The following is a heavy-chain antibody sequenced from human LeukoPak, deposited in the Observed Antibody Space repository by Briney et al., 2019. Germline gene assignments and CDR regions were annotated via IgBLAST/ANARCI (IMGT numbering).Heavy chain of an antibody. Sequence: PGGSLRLSCAASGFTFSSYGMHWVRQAPGKGLEWVAVIWYDGSNKYYADSVKGRFTISRDNSKNTLYLQMNSLRAEDTAVYYCAKDKDLAYCGGDCYPAAFDIWGQGTMVTVSS. CDR1: GFTFSSYG. D-gene: IGHD2-21*02. CDR2: IWYDGSNK. CDR3: AKDKDLAYCGGDCYPAAFDI. J-gene: IGHJ3*02. V-gene: IGHV3-33*06.